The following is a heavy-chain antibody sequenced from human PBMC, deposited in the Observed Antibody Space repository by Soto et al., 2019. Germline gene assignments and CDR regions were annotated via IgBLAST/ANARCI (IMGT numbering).Heavy chain of an antibody. CDR3: ARVPIGYSYGTHYYGMDV. V-gene: IGHV1-69*06. Sequence: QVQLVQSGAEVKKPGSSVKVSCEASGGTFSSYALSWVRQVPGQGLEWMGGIIPIFGTANYAQKFQGRVTITAANSRTTAYMELNRLRSEDTAVYYCARVPIGYSYGTHYYGMDVWGQGTTVTVPS. J-gene: IGHJ6*02. CDR2: IIPIFGTA. CDR1: GGTFSSYA. D-gene: IGHD5-18*01.